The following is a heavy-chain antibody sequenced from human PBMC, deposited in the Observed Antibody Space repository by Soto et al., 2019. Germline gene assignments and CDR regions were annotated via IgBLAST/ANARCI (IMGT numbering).Heavy chain of an antibody. CDR1: GDSISSYY. V-gene: IGHV4-59*01. J-gene: IGHJ4*02. CDR2: LYYGRSA. Sequence: QVQLQESGPGLVKPSETPSLTCAVSGDSISSYYCMWIRQPPGKGLESIGYLYYGRSANYNPSLKSRVTLSVDTSTNHCSLTLSSTTAADTAVYYCALRSMAVVPEYWGQGTLVTVSS. D-gene: IGHD3-22*01. CDR3: ALRSMAVVPEY.